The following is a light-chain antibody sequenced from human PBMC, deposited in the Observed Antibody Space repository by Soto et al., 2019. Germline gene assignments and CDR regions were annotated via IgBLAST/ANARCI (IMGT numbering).Light chain of an antibody. CDR3: SSYKTSSTVVV. CDR2: GVS. J-gene: IGLJ2*01. CDR1: SSDIGGYNY. V-gene: IGLV2-14*01. Sequence: QPVLTQPASGSGSPGQSSSISCTGTSSDIGGYNYVSWYQQYPGKAPKLMIFGVSDRPSGVSNRFSGSKSGTTASLTISGLQAEDEAYYYCSSYKTSSTVVVFGGGTKVTVL.